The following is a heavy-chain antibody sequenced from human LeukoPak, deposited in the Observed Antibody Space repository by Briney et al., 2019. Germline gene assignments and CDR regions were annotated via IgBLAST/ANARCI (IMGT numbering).Heavy chain of an antibody. CDR2: ISYDGSNK. D-gene: IGHD5-24*01. Sequence: GRSLRLSCAASGFTFSSYAMHWVRQAPGKGLEWVAVISYDGSNKYYADSVKGRFTISRDNSKNTLYLQMNSLRAEDTAVYYCARDRAMASYYFDYWGQGTLVTVSS. CDR1: GFTFSSYA. CDR3: ARDRAMASYYFDY. V-gene: IGHV3-30-3*01. J-gene: IGHJ4*02.